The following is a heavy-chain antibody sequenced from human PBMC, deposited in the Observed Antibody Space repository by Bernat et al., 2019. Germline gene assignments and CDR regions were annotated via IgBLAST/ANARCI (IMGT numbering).Heavy chain of an antibody. D-gene: IGHD6-13*01. J-gene: IGHJ4*02. CDR2: ISSSGSTI. V-gene: IGHV3-48*03. CDR3: ARDRSGYSSSWEVY. Sequence: EVQLVESGGGLVQPGGSLRLSCAASGFTFSSYEMNWVRQAPGKGLEWVSYISSSGSTIYYADSVKGRFTISRDNAKNSLYPQMNSLRAEDTAVYYCARDRSGYSSSWEVYWGQGTLVTVSS. CDR1: GFTFSSYE.